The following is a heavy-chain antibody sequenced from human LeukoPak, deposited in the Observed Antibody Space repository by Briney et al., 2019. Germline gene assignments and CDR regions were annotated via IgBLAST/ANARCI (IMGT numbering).Heavy chain of an antibody. CDR1: GFSFSTYA. J-gene: IGHJ4*02. CDR2: ISGSGDST. Sequence: GGSLRLSCAASGFSFSTYAMSWVRQAPGKGLEWVSSISGSGDSTYYVDSVKGRFTISRDNSKNTLYLQMNGLRAEDTAVYYCAEGVVVVVAAKPGIWGQGTLVTVSS. CDR3: AEGVVVVVAAKPGI. V-gene: IGHV3-23*01. D-gene: IGHD2-15*01.